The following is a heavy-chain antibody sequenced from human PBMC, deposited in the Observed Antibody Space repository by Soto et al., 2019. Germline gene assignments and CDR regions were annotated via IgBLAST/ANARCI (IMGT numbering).Heavy chain of an antibody. CDR3: ARDRIGRFYAIDV. CDR2: ITRTDST. J-gene: IGHJ6*02. Sequence: EVQLLESGGGLVQPGGSLRLSCTASGFTFSNYAMSWVRQAPGKGLEWVSAITRTDSTYYADSVKGRFTISRDNSRNTLYLQMNSLGAEDAALYYCARDRIGRFYAIDVWGQGTTVTVSS. D-gene: IGHD2-15*01. CDR1: GFTFSNYA. V-gene: IGHV3-23*01.